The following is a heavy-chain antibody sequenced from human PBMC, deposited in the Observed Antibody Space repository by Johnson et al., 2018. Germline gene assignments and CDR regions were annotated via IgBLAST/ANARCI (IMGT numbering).Heavy chain of an antibody. CDR2: ISSSSSTI. J-gene: IGHJ6*02. CDR1: GFTFSSYS. CDR3: ASLEGPYYYYGLDV. D-gene: IGHD1-1*01. Sequence: VQLVQSGGGLEQPGGSLRLSCAASGFTFSSYSMNWVRQAPGTGLEWVSYISSSSSTIYYADSVMGRFTISKDNAKNSLYLHMYSRRDEATAVYYCASLEGPYYYYGLDVWGQGTTVTVSS. V-gene: IGHV3-48*02.